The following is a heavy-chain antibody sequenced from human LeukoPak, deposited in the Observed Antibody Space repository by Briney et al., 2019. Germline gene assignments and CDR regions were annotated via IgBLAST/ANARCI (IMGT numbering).Heavy chain of an antibody. CDR1: GFTVSSNY. CDR3: AKRGYYYDSSGTKKYFDY. D-gene: IGHD3-22*01. V-gene: IGHV3-66*01. Sequence: PGGSLRLSCAASGFTVSSNYMSWVRQAPGKGLEWVSVIYSGGSTYYADSVKGRFTISRDNSKNTLYLQMNSLRAEDTAVYYCAKRGYYYDSSGTKKYFDYWGQGTLVTVSS. J-gene: IGHJ4*02. CDR2: IYSGGST.